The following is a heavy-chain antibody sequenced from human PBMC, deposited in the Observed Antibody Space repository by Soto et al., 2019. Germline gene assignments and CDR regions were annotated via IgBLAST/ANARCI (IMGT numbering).Heavy chain of an antibody. J-gene: IGHJ3*02. V-gene: IGHV4-4*02. D-gene: IGHD3-10*01. CDR1: GGSISSSNW. Sequence: SETLSLTCAVSGGSISSSNWWSWVRQPPGKGLEWIGEIYHSGSTNYNPSLKSRVTISVDKSKNQFSLKLSSVTAADTAVYYCPRDPYYGSGGAAFDIWGQGTMVTVSS. CDR3: PRDPYYGSGGAAFDI. CDR2: IYHSGST.